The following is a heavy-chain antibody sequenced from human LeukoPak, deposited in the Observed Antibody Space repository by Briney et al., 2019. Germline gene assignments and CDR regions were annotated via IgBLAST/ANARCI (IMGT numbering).Heavy chain of an antibody. Sequence: SETLSLTCTVSGGSISSSSYYWGWIRQPPGKGLEWIGSIYYSGSTYYNPSLKSRVTMSVDTSKNQFSLKLSSVTAADTAVYYCARAYCGGDCYPDYWGQGTLVTVSS. J-gene: IGHJ4*02. D-gene: IGHD2-21*02. V-gene: IGHV4-39*07. CDR3: ARAYCGGDCYPDY. CDR1: GGSISSSSYY. CDR2: IYYSGST.